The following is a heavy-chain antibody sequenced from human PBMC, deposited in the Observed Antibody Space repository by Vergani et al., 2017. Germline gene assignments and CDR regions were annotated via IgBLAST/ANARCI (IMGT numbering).Heavy chain of an antibody. CDR2: NSACNGNT. V-gene: IGHV1-18*01. Sequence: QVPLVQSGAEVKTPGASVKVSCKASGYTFPSYGLSWVRQAPGQGLEWMGWNSACNGNTNYAQMPQGRVTMTTDTSTRTAYRELRSLRSYDTAVYYCARDSSICTKGVCYSGYYYYYMDVWGKGTTVTVSS. J-gene: IGHJ6*03. CDR1: GYTFPSYG. D-gene: IGHD2-8*01. CDR3: ARDSSICTKGVCYSGYYYYYMDV.